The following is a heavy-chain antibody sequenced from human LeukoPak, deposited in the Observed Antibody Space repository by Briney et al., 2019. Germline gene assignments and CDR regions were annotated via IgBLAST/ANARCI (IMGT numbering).Heavy chain of an antibody. D-gene: IGHD3-9*01. V-gene: IGHV1-18*01. CDR3: ARDRSVYDILTGYYPSYFDY. J-gene: IGHJ4*02. CDR1: GYTVTSYG. Sequence: ASVKVSCKASGYTVTSYGISWVRQAPGQGLEWMEWISAYNGNTNYAQKLQGRVTMTTDTSTSTAYMELRSLRSDDTAVYYCARDRSVYDILTGYYPSYFDYWGQGTLVTVSS. CDR2: ISAYNGNT.